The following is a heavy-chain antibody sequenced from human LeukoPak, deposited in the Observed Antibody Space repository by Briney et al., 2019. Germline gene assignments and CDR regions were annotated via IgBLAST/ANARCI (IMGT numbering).Heavy chain of an antibody. CDR2: ISGSGGST. CDR3: ANLIGTAEMLDY. CDR1: GFTFSSYA. Sequence: GGSLRLSCAAPGFTFSSYAMSWVRQAPGKGLEWVSAISGSGGSTYYADSVKGRFTISRDNSKNTLYLQMNSLRAEDTAVYYCANLIGTAEMLDYWGQGTLVTVSS. J-gene: IGHJ4*02. D-gene: IGHD2-8*02. V-gene: IGHV3-23*01.